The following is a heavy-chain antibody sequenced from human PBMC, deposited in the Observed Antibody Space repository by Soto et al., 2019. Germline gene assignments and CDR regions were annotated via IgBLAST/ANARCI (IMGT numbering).Heavy chain of an antibody. CDR1: GWTFGTYS. Sequence: HPGGSLRLSCAASGWTFGTYSMNWVRQAPGKGLEWIAYINSDSDNIMYADSVKGRFTISRDNAKNSLFLQMNSLTDEDTAVYYCARLYYDYVWGQGTAVTV. D-gene: IGHD3-3*01. V-gene: IGHV3-48*02. J-gene: IGHJ6*02. CDR2: INSDSDNI. CDR3: ARLYYDYV.